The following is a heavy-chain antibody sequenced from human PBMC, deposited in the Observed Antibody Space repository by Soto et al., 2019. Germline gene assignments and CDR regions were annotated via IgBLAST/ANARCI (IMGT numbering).Heavy chain of an antibody. J-gene: IGHJ6*02. CDR2: IYYSGST. CDR1: GGSISSYY. Sequence: ASETLSLTCTVSGGSISSYYWSWIRQPPGKGLEWIGYIYYSGSTNYNPSLKSRVTISVDTSKNQFSLKLSSVTAADTAVYYCARDSGGYYYYYGMDVWGQGTTVTVSS. D-gene: IGHD3-10*01. V-gene: IGHV4-59*01. CDR3: ARDSGGYYYYYGMDV.